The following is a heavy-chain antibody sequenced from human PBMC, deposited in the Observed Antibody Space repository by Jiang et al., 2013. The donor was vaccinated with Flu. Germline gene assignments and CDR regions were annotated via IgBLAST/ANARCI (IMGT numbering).Heavy chain of an antibody. J-gene: IGHJ4*02. CDR3: ARARDYGDYSVDY. CDR1: GGSISSYY. D-gene: IGHD4-17*01. CDR2: IYYSGST. Sequence: TLSLTCTVSGGSISSYYWSWIRQPPGKGLEWIGYIYYSGSTSYNPSLKSRVTILIDTSKNQFSLKLSSVTAADTAVYYCARARDYGDYSVDYWGQGTLVTVSS. V-gene: IGHV4-59*01.